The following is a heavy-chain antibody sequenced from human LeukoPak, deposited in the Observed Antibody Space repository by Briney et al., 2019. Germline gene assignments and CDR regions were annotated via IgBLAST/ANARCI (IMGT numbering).Heavy chain of an antibody. Sequence: PSETLSLTCTVYGGSISSYYWSWIRQPPGKGLEWIGYIYYSGSTNHNPPLKSRVTISVDKSKNQFYLKLSSVTAADTAVYYCARSDCSGGSCMNNWGQGTLVTVSS. CDR2: IYYSGST. V-gene: IGHV4-59*08. D-gene: IGHD2-15*01. CDR3: ARSDCSGGSCMNN. CDR1: GGSISSYY. J-gene: IGHJ4*02.